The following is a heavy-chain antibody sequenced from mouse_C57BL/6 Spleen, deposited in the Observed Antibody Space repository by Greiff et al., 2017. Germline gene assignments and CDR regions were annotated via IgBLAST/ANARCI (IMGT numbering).Heavy chain of an antibody. CDR3: ARPLYDYDVAWFAY. CDR1: GYTFTSYW. Sequence: QVQLKQPGAELVRPGSSVKLSCKASGYTFTSYWMHWVKQRPIQGLEWIGNIDPSDSETHYNQKFKDKATLTVDKSSSTASMQLGSLTSEDAAVYYCARPLYDYDVAWFAYWGQGTLVTVSA. J-gene: IGHJ3*01. V-gene: IGHV1-52*01. D-gene: IGHD2-4*01. CDR2: IDPSDSET.